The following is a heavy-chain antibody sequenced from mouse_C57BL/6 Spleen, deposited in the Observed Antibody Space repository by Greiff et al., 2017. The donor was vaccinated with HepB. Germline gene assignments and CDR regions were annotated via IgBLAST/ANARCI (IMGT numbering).Heavy chain of an antibody. J-gene: IGHJ2*01. Sequence: VQLQQSGAELVKPGASVKISCKASGYAFSSYWMNWVKQRPGKGLEWIGQIYPGDGDTNYNGKFKGKATLTADKSSSTAYMQLSSLTSEDSAVYFCARSRQLRSHFDYWGQGTTLTVSS. CDR2: IYPGDGDT. CDR3: ARSRQLRSHFDY. V-gene: IGHV1-80*01. CDR1: GYAFSSYW. D-gene: IGHD3-2*02.